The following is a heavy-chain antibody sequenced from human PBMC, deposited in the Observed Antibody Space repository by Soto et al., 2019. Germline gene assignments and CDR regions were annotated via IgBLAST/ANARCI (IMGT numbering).Heavy chain of an antibody. CDR1: GGSFTSNNW. J-gene: IGHJ4*02. V-gene: IGHV4-4*02. CDR3: ASRDPGTSVDY. CDR2: IYRTGST. D-gene: IGHD1-7*01. Sequence: QVQLQESGPGLVKPLGTLSLTCAVSGGSFTSNNWWTWVRQPPGQGLEWIGEIYRTGSTNYNPSLKSRVPISLDKSENQFSLKVNSLTAADTAVYYCASRDPGTSVDYWGQGTLVTVSS.